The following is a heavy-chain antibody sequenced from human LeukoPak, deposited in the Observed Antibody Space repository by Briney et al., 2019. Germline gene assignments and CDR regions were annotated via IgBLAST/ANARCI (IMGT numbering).Heavy chain of an antibody. V-gene: IGHV6-1*01. CDR2: TYYRSKWDN. J-gene: IGHJ2*01. CDR3: ARGLYRYFDL. CDR1: GDSVSSNSVT. Sequence: SQTLSLTCAISGDSVSSNSVTWNWIRQSTSRGLEWLGRTYYRSKWDNDYPVSVKSRITINPDTSKNQFSLQLNSVTPEDTAVYYCARGLYRYFDLWGRGTLVTVSS.